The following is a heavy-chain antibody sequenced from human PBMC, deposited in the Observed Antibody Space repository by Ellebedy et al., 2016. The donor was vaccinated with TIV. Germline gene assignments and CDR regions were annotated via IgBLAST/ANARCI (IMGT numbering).Heavy chain of an antibody. CDR2: VSDSGAST. J-gene: IGHJ4*02. CDR1: GFTFSSYA. V-gene: IGHV3-23*01. D-gene: IGHD6-19*01. CDR3: ARDLDKSSGWYGGAAY. Sequence: PGGSLRLSCAASGFTFSSYAMSWVRQAPGEGLEWVSGVSDSGASTYYAASVKGRFTISRDNSMTTLYLEMNSLRAEDTAVYYCARDLDKSSGWYGGAAYWGQGTLVTVSS.